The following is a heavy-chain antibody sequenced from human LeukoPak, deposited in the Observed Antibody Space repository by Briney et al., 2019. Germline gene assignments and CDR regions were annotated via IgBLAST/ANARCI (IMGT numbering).Heavy chain of an antibody. Sequence: GVSLRLSCAASGFTFSSYWMHWVRQVPGKGLVWVSRINSDGSSTSYADSVKGRFTISGDNAKNTLYVQMNSLRAEDTAVYYCSTGSGHAFDIWGRGTMVTVSS. CDR1: GFTFSSYW. CDR2: INSDGSST. J-gene: IGHJ3*02. V-gene: IGHV3-74*01. D-gene: IGHD3-10*01. CDR3: STGSGHAFDI.